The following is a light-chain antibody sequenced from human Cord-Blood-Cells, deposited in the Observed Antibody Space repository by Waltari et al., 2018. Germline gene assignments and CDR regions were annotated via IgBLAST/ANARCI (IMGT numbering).Light chain of an antibody. CDR2: AAS. V-gene: IGKV1-39*01. J-gene: IGKJ4*01. CDR3: QQSYSTPLT. CDR1: QSSSSY. Sequence: DIHMTPSPSSLSASVGDRVTITCRASQSSSSYLNWYQKKPGKAPKLLIYAASSLQSEVPSRFSGSGSGTDFTLNISSLQPEDFATYYCQQSYSTPLTFGGGTKVEIK.